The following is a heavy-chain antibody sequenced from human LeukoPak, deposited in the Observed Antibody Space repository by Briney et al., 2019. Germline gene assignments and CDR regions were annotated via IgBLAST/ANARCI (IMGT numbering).Heavy chain of an antibody. D-gene: IGHD1-1*01. V-gene: IGHV3-30*04. CDR1: GFIFGAYA. Sequence: GGSLRLSCAASGFIFGAYALHWLRQAPGKGLEWVAVISYDGSNKYYVDSVKGRITISRDKSKNTVYLQMNSLRVEDTAVYYCARDAGTDGTYFDYWGQGTLVTVSS. CDR3: ARDAGTDGTYFDY. J-gene: IGHJ4*02. CDR2: ISYDGSNK.